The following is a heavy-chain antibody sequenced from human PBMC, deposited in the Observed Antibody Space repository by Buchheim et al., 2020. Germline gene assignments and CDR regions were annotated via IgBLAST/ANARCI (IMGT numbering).Heavy chain of an antibody. J-gene: IGHJ4*02. Sequence: QVQLVQSGAEVKKPGASVKVSCKASGFMFTSYYIHWVRQAPGQGLEWMGIINPSGGSTTYAQKFQGRLTMTGDTFTSTVYMELNSLRSDDTAVYYCAGRAAAGFNWGQGTL. V-gene: IGHV1-46*03. D-gene: IGHD6-13*01. CDR1: GFMFTSYY. CDR3: AGRAAAGFN. CDR2: INPSGGST.